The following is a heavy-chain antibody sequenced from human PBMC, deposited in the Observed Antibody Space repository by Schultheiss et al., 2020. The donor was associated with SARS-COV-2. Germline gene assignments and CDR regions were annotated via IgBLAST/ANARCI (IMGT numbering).Heavy chain of an antibody. CDR3: ARDNTYYGPMDV. Sequence: LETLSLTCAVYGGSFSGYYWSWIRQPPGKGLEWIGYIYYSGSTNYNPSLKSRVTISVDTSKNQFSLKLSSVTAADTAVYYCARDNTYYGPMDVWGQGTTVTVSS. J-gene: IGHJ6*02. D-gene: IGHD3-10*01. CDR2: IYYSGST. V-gene: IGHV4-59*01. CDR1: GGSFSGYY.